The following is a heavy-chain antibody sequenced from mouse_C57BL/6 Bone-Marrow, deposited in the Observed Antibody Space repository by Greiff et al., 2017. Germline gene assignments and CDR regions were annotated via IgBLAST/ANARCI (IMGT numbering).Heavy chain of an antibody. D-gene: IGHD1-1*01. CDR2: IDPETGGT. J-gene: IGHJ4*01. CDR3: TGCYDGSSYVDYAMDY. Sequence: QVQLQQSGAELVRPGASVTLSCKASGYTFTDSEMHWVKQTPVHGLEWIGAIDPETGGTASNQKFKGKAILTADKSSSTAYMELRSLTSEDSAVYYCTGCYDGSSYVDYAMDYWGQGTSVTVSS. V-gene: IGHV1-15*01. CDR1: GYTFTDSE.